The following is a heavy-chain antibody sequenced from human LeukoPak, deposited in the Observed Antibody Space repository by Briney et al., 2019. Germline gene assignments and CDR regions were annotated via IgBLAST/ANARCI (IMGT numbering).Heavy chain of an antibody. CDR1: GGSISSSSYY. J-gene: IGHJ4*02. CDR3: ARFWSGYYTPYYFDY. D-gene: IGHD3-3*01. V-gene: IGHV4-39*07. Sequence: SETLSLTCTVSGGSISSSSYYWGWIRQPPGKGLEWIGSIYYSGSTYYNPSLKSRVTISVDTSKNQFSLKLSSVAAADTAVYYCARFWSGYYTPYYFDYWGQGTLVTVSS. CDR2: IYYSGST.